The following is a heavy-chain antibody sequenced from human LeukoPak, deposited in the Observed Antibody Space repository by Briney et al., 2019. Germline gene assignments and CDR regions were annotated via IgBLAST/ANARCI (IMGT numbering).Heavy chain of an antibody. CDR2: ISSGSSDI. CDR1: GFTFSRYA. J-gene: IGHJ5*02. Sequence: KTGGSLRLSCAASGFTFSRYAMNWVRQAPGKGLEWVSYISSGSSDIYYAGSVKGRFTISRDNAKNSLYLQMNSLRAEDTAVYYCARDARGYYTWFDPWGQGTLVTVSS. V-gene: IGHV3-21*05. CDR3: ARDARGYYTWFDP. D-gene: IGHD2-8*01.